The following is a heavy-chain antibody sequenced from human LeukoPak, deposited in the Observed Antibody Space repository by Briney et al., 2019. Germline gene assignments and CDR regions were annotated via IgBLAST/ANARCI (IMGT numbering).Heavy chain of an antibody. D-gene: IGHD6-13*01. CDR2: IYPGDSDT. Sequence: GESLKISCKGSGYSFTSYWIGWVRHMPGKGLEWMGIIYPGDSDTRYSPSFQGQVTISADKSISTAYLQWSSLKASDTAMYYCARPRPHSSSSWYVDYWGQGTLVTVSS. V-gene: IGHV5-51*01. J-gene: IGHJ4*02. CDR1: GYSFTSYW. CDR3: ARPRPHSSSSWYVDY.